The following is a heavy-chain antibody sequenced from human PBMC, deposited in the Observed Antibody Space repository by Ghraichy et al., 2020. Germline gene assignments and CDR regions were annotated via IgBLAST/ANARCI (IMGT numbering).Heavy chain of an antibody. J-gene: IGHJ4*02. CDR1: GFTVSSNY. CDR2: IYSGGTT. CDR3: ARGDYDSSGLGLNY. V-gene: IGHV3-53*04. D-gene: IGHD3-22*01. Sequence: GGSLRLSCAASGFTVSSNYMSWVLQAPGKGLEWVSVIYSGGTTYYADSVKGRFTISRHNSKNTLYLQMSTLRAEDTAVYYCARGDYDSSGLGLNYWGQGTLVTVSS.